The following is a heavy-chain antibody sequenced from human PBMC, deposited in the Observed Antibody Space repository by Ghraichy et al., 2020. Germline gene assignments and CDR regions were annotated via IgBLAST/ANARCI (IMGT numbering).Heavy chain of an antibody. V-gene: IGHV3-73*01. CDR1: GFTFSGSA. J-gene: IGHJ3*02. CDR2: IRSKANSYAT. Sequence: GESLNISCAASGFTFSGSAMHWVRQASGKGLEWVGRIRSKANSYATAYAASVKGRFTISRDDSKNTAYLQMNSLKTEDTAVYYCTRQRDTAMVTAFDIWGQGTMVTVSS. CDR3: TRQRDTAMVTAFDI. D-gene: IGHD5-18*01.